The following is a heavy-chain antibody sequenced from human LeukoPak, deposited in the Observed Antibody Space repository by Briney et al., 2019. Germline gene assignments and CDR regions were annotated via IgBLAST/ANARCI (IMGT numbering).Heavy chain of an antibody. Sequence: GASVKVSCKASGGTFSSYAISWVRQAPGQGLEWMGGIIPIFGTANYAQKFQGRVTITADESTSTAYMELSSLRSEDTAVYYCASRKGYYDSSGSPDYWGQGTLVTVSS. D-gene: IGHD3-22*01. V-gene: IGHV1-69*13. CDR3: ASRKGYYDSSGSPDY. CDR1: GGTFSSYA. CDR2: IIPIFGTA. J-gene: IGHJ4*02.